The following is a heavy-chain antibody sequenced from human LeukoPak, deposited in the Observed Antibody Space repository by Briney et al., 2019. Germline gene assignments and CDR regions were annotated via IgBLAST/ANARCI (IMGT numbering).Heavy chain of an antibody. CDR1: GFTFSSYW. CDR3: ARDTYYYDSSGYYLFDY. Sequence: VGSLRLSCAASGFTFSSYWMHWVRQAAGKGLVWVSRINSDGSSTSYADSVKGRFTISRDNAKNTLYLQMNSLRAEDTAVYYCARDTYYYDSSGYYLFDYWGQGTLVTVSS. CDR2: INSDGSST. J-gene: IGHJ4*02. D-gene: IGHD3-22*01. V-gene: IGHV3-74*01.